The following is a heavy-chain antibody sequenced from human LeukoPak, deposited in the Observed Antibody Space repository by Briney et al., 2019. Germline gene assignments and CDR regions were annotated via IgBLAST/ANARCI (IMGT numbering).Heavy chain of an antibody. D-gene: IGHD3-16*01. V-gene: IGHV4-61*02. CDR1: GGSISSGSYY. CDR3: ARAGGEVVS. J-gene: IGHJ4*02. Sequence: SQTLSLTCTVSGGSISSGSYYWSWIRQPAGKGLEWIGRIYRTGSTEFSPSLKSRVTISVDTSKNQFSLKLRSVTAADTAVYYCARAGGEVVSWGQGTLVTVSS. CDR2: IYRTGST.